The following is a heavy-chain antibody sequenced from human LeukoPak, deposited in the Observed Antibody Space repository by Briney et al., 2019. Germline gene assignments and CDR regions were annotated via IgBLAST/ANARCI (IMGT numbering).Heavy chain of an antibody. J-gene: IGHJ3*01. CDR1: GIRFDGYA. V-gene: IGHV3-23*01. Sequence: GGSLRLSCAASGIRFDGYAMTWVRQAPGKGLEWVSAISYSGSSPYYGDSVKGRFTISRDNSKNTVYLQMNSLRDEDTALYYCAKDSSVLPNALDLWGQGTMVTVSS. D-gene: IGHD4/OR15-4a*01. CDR2: ISYSGSSP. CDR3: AKDSSVLPNALDL.